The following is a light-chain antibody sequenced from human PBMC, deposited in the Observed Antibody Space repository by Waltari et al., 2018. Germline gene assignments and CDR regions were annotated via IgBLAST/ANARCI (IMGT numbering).Light chain of an antibody. CDR3: QHYGTSPPLT. Sequence: ATLSCRASQTFSSSYLAWYQQKPGQAPRLLIYGASTRAAGCPVRFSGSGSGTDFTLTTSRLEPEDFAVYYCQHYGTSPPLTFGGGTKVEIK. J-gene: IGKJ4*01. CDR2: GAS. CDR1: QTFSSSY. V-gene: IGKV3-20*01.